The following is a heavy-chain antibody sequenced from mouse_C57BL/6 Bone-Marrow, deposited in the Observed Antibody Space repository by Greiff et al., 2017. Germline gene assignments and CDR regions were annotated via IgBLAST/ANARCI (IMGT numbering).Heavy chain of an antibody. Sequence: QVQLQQPGAELVRPGTSVKLSCKASGYTFTSYWMHWVKQRPGQGLEWIGVIDPSDSYTNYNQKFKGKATLTVDTSSSTAYMQLSSLTSEDSAVYYGASEAPYYYGSRVDYWGQGTTLTVSS. J-gene: IGHJ2*01. V-gene: IGHV1-59*01. CDR1: GYTFTSYW. CDR2: IDPSDSYT. D-gene: IGHD1-1*01. CDR3: ASEAPYYYGSRVDY.